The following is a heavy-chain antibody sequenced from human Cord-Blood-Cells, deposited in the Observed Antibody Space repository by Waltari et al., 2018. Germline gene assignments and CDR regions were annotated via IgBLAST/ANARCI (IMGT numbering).Heavy chain of an antibody. D-gene: IGHD2-2*01. CDR3: ARSKGSHCSSTSCYSNWFDP. V-gene: IGHV4-34*01. Sequence: QVQLQQWGAGLLKPSETRSLTCAVYGGSFSGYYCIWIRQPPGKGLEWIGEFNPSGSTNYNPSLKSRVTISVDTSKNQFSLKLSSVTAADTAVYYCARSKGSHCSSTSCYSNWFDPWGQGTLVTVSS. CDR2: FNPSGST. J-gene: IGHJ5*02. CDR1: GGSFSGYY.